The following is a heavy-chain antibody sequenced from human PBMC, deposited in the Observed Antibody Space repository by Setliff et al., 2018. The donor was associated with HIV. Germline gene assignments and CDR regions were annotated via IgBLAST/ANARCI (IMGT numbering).Heavy chain of an antibody. CDR2: ISNSGST. CDR3: ARDGYCRTTSCHIDY. D-gene: IGHD2-2*02. J-gene: IGHJ4*02. Sequence: SETLSLTCSVSGGSISSGGHYWNWIRQHPGRGLEWIGYISNSGSTYYNPSLKGRLTISVDPSKNHFSLKSDDTAVFYCARDGYCRTTSCHIDYWGQGTLVTVSS. V-gene: IGHV4-31*03. CDR1: GGSISSGGHY.